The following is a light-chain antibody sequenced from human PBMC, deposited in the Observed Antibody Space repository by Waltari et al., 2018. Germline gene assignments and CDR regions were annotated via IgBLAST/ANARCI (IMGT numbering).Light chain of an antibody. V-gene: IGKV3-11*01. CDR1: QSVTNY. Sequence: IVLTQSPAILSLSPGERASLSCRASQSVTNYLAWYQQKPGQAPRLLIYDTSNRATGIPARFSGSGFGTDFTLTISSLEPEDCAVYYCQQRRDWPLTFGGGTKVEIK. CDR2: DTS. CDR3: QQRRDWPLT. J-gene: IGKJ4*01.